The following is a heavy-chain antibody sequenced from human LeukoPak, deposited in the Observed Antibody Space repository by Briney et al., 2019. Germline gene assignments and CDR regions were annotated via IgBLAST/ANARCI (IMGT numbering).Heavy chain of an antibody. J-gene: IGHJ5*02. CDR2: IIPIFGAA. V-gene: IGHV1-69*01. Sequence: SVKVSCKASGGTFSSYAISWVRQAPGQGLEWMGGIIPIFGAANYAQKFQGRVTITADESTSTAYMELSSLRSEDTAVYYCAIVVAARQGTIDPWGQGTLVTISS. D-gene: IGHD6-6*01. CDR3: AIVVAARQGTIDP. CDR1: GGTFSSYA.